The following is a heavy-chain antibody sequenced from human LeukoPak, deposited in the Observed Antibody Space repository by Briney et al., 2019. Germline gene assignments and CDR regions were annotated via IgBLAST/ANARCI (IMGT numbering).Heavy chain of an antibody. Sequence: ASVKVSCKASGGTFSKYTISWVRQRPGQGLEWMGGITPLFGTAKYAQKFQGRVTVTADESASTAYMELSSLRSEDTAIYYCARDPSDIRSLIAHWGQGTLVTVSS. CDR1: GGTFSKYT. J-gene: IGHJ1*01. D-gene: IGHD2-15*01. CDR3: ARDPSDIRSLIAH. CDR2: ITPLFGTA. V-gene: IGHV1-69*13.